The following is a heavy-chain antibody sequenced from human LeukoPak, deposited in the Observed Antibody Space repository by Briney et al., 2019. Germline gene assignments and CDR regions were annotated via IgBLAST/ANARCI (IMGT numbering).Heavy chain of an antibody. J-gene: IGHJ4*02. V-gene: IGHV1-18*01. Sequence: WMGCISAYNGNTNYAQKLQGRVTMTRDTSTSTVYMELSSLRSEDTAVYYCARDSLDALPDYWGQGTLVTVSS. CDR2: ISAYNGNT. D-gene: IGHD5/OR15-5a*01. CDR3: ARDSLDALPDY.